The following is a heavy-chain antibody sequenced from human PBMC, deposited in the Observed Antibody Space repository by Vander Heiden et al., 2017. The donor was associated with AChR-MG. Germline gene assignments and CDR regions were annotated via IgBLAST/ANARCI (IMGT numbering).Heavy chain of an antibody. CDR1: GGSIGNNNYY. CDR2: MYYTGGT. J-gene: IGHJ3*01. CDR3: ARRQAFPRPISRGAFDV. V-gene: IGHV4-39*01. D-gene: IGHD3-10*01. Sequence: QVHLLESGPGLVRPSETLSLTCTVSGGSIGNNNYYWGWIRQSPGQGLEWIGSMYYTGGTYYNPSLKTRVTISIDISRNQFSLQLTSVTAADTAVYFCARRQAFPRPISRGAFDVWGPGTTVNVSS.